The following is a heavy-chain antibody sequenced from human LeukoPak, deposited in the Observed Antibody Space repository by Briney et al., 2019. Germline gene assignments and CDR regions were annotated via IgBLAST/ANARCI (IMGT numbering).Heavy chain of an antibody. CDR3: ALGDILTGYWAEYFVY. D-gene: IGHD3-9*01. CDR1: GYTFTTYG. J-gene: IGHJ4*02. V-gene: IGHV1-18*01. Sequence: ASVTVSCKTSGYTFTTYGLSWVRQAPGQGLEWMGWIYRNNGNTNYAPKFQDRVTMTTDTSTRTAYMELKNLRSDDTAVYYCALGDILTGYWAEYFVYWGQGTLVAVSS. CDR2: IYRNNGNT.